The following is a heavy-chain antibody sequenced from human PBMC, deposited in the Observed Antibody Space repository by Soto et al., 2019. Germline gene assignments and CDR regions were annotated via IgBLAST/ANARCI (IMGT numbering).Heavy chain of an antibody. V-gene: IGHV3-30-3*01. D-gene: IGHD1-7*01. CDR1: GFTFSDFE. CDR3: ARRTGTAPRFNY. J-gene: IGHJ4*02. Sequence: QVQLVESGGGVVQPGRSLRLSCSASGFTFSDFEMYWVRQAPGKGLDWVSFISYDGSNQYYAGSVKGRLTVSRDNSKNTLFSLMNSLRPEDTAVYFCARRTGTAPRFNYWGQGTLVTVSS. CDR2: ISYDGSNQ.